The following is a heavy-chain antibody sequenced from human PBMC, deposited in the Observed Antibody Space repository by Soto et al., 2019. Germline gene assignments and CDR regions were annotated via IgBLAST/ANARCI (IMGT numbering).Heavy chain of an antibody. CDR2: ISAYDGGT. D-gene: IGHD1-26*01. CDR1: NSVLTTSV. Sequence: QALLEQSGPEVKKPVDSVRISCWLYNSVLTTSVITWLRQAPRQGLELMGGISAYDGGTLSDLKFTNTLVMTTDSMTNMAYMQLWDLTFDDTAVYFCARVGGPYLRPLEIWGQGTPVTFSP. CDR3: ARVGGPYLRPLEI. V-gene: IGHV1-18*04. J-gene: IGHJ4*01.